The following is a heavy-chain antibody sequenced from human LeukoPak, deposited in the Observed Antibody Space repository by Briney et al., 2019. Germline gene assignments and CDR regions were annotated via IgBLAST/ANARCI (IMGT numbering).Heavy chain of an antibody. V-gene: IGHV4-30-4*01. CDR1: GGSISSGDYY. CDR3: ARDRGPKSSGYGVLPDYYFDY. CDR2: IYYSGST. D-gene: IGHD5-12*01. Sequence: SQTLSLTCTVSGGSISSGDYYWSWIRQPPGKGLEWIGYIYYSGSTYYNPSLKSRVTISVDTSKNQSSLKLSSVTAADTAVYYCARDRGPKSSGYGVLPDYYFDYWGQGTLVTVSS. J-gene: IGHJ4*02.